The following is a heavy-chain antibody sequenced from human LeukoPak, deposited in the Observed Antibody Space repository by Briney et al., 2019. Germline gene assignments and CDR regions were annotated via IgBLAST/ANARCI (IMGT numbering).Heavy chain of an antibody. D-gene: IGHD3-3*01. Sequence: SETLSLTCTVSGGSISSGGYYWSWIRQPPGKGLEWIGYIYHSGSTYYNPSLKRRVTISVDRSKNQFSLKLSSVTAADAAVYYCARGGKNLYYDFWSGPGAFDIWGQGTMVTVSS. CDR2: IYHSGST. CDR3: ARGGKNLYYDFWSGPGAFDI. CDR1: GGSISSGGYY. J-gene: IGHJ3*02. V-gene: IGHV4-30-2*01.